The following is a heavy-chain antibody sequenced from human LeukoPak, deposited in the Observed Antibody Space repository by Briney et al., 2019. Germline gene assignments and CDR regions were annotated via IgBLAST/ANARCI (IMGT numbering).Heavy chain of an antibody. CDR1: GFTFSNAW. J-gene: IGHJ4*02. CDR2: IKSKTDGGTT. V-gene: IGHV3-15*01. CDR3: TRRAVAGTFGDY. D-gene: IGHD6-19*01. Sequence: TGGSLRLSCAASGFTFSNAWMIWVRQAPGKGLEWVGRIKSKTDGGTTDYAAPVKGRFTISRDDSRNTLYLRMNSLKTEDTAVCYCTRRAVAGTFGDYWGQGTLVTVSS.